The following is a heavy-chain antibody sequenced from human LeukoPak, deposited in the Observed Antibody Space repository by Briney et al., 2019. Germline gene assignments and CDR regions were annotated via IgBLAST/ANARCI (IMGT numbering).Heavy chain of an antibody. CDR1: GGSISSSNW. CDR2: IYHSGST. V-gene: IGHV4-4*02. J-gene: IGHJ4*02. D-gene: IGHD3-9*01. Sequence: PSGTLSLTCAVSGGSISSSNWWSWVRQPPGKGLEWIGEIYHSGSTNYNPSLKSRVTISVDKSKNQFSLKLSSVTAADTAVCYCARIPRARNFDWLAPKYYFDYWGQGTLVTVSS. CDR3: ARIPRARNFDWLAPKYYFDY.